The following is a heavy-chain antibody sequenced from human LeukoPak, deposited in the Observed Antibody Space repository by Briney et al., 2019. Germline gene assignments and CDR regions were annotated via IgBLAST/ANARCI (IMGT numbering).Heavy chain of an antibody. CDR3: ARGPPGGQFDP. J-gene: IGHJ5*02. V-gene: IGHV4-59*01. CDR2: IYYSGST. Sequence: ETLSLTCTVSGGSIISYYWTWIRQPPGKGLEWIGYIYYSGSTNYNPSLKSRVTISVDTSNNQFSLKLSSVTAADTAVYYCARGPPGGQFDPWGQGTLVTVSS. CDR1: GGSIISYY. D-gene: IGHD3-10*01.